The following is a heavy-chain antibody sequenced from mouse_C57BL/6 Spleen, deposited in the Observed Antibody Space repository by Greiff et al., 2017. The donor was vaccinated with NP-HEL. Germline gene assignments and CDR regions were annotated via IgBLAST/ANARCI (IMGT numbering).Heavy chain of an antibody. CDR3: ARRLGRQYYFDD. V-gene: IGHV1-55*01. CDR2: IYPGSGST. Sequence: QVQLKESGAELVKPGASVKMSCKASGYTFTSYWITWVKQRPGQGLEWIGDIYPGSGSTNYNEKFKSKATLTVDTSSSTAYMQLSSLTSEDSAVYYCARRLGRQYYFDDWGQGTTLTVSS. D-gene: IGHD4-1*01. CDR1: GYTFTSYW. J-gene: IGHJ2*01.